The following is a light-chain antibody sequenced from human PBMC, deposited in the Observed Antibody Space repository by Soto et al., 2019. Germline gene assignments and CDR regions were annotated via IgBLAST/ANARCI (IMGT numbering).Light chain of an antibody. J-gene: IGLJ1*01. Sequence: QSALTQPASVSGSPGQSITISCTGTSSVVGSYNLVSWYQQHPGKAPKLMIYEVSERPSGVSNRFSGSKSGNTASLTISGLQAEDEADYYCCSYAGSSPYVFGTGTKVTVL. CDR2: EVS. CDR1: SSVVGSYNL. CDR3: CSYAGSSPYV. V-gene: IGLV2-23*02.